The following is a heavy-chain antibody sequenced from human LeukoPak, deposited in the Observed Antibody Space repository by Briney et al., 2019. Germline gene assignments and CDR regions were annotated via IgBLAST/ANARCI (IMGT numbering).Heavy chain of an antibody. J-gene: IGHJ4*02. CDR2: VSGNGANT. CDR3: AKTPCSGGSCPFDY. V-gene: IGHV3-23*01. D-gene: IGHD2-15*01. CDR1: GFTFISHT. Sequence: GESLRLSCAASGFTFISHTMSWIRKAPGKGLEWVSGVSGNGANTYYADSVKGRLTISSDKVVNTLYLQMNSLRLDDTAVYYCAKTPCSGGSCPFDYWGQGTLVTVSS.